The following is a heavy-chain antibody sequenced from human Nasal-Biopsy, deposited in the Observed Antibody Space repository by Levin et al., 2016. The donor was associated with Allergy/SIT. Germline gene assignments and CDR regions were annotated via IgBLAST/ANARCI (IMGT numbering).Heavy chain of an antibody. CDR1: GGSIRRSTFY. D-gene: IGHD1-1*01. V-gene: IGHV4-39*01. CDR3: AREGEYITGRPHNWFDP. CDR2: VYHSGST. Sequence: SETLSLTCTVSGGSIRRSTFYWGWIRQSPGKGLEWIGSVYHSGSTYYNPSLRSRVTISVDTSKNQFSLSLSSVTAADTTVYYCAREGEYITGRPHNWFDPWGQGTLVTVSS. J-gene: IGHJ5*02.